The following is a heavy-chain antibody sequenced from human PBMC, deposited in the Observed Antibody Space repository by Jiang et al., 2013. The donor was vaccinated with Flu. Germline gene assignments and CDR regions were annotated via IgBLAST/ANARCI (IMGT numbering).Heavy chain of an antibody. CDR1: GYTFTSSP. CDR3: ARAVVVVPAAPSSMGPGGWFDP. J-gene: IGHJ5*02. Sequence: SGAEVKKPGASVKVSCKASGYTFTSSPIHWLRRAPGQRLEWMGWINPGTGSTKYSQNFQGRLTITRDTSANTAYMELSSLRSEDTAVYYCARAVVVVPAAPSSMGPGGWFDPWGQGTLVTVSS. V-gene: IGHV1-3*01. D-gene: IGHD2-2*01. CDR2: INPGTGST.